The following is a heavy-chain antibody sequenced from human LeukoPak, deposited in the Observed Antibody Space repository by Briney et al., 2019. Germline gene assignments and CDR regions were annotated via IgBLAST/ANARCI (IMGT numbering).Heavy chain of an antibody. CDR1: GFTFSSYE. Sequence: AGGSLRLSCAASGFTFSSYEMNWVRQAPGKGLEWVSYISSSSSYTNYADSVKGRFTISRDNAKNSLYLQMNSLRAEDTAVYYCARVGTGEGSWGQGTLVTVSS. CDR2: ISSSSSYT. V-gene: IGHV3-21*05. J-gene: IGHJ5*02. D-gene: IGHD1-7*01. CDR3: ARVGTGEGS.